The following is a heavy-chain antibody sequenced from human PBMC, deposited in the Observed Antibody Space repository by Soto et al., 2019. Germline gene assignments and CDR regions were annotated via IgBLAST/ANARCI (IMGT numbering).Heavy chain of an antibody. CDR3: VRENYYYGMDV. CDR2: ISNGGTTI. V-gene: IGHV3-11*04. Sequence: GWSLRLSCAASGFTFSDYYMSWIRQAPGKGLEWLSYISNGGTTIYYADSVKGRFTISRDNVKNSLYLQLNSLRSEDTAVYYCVRENYYYGMDVWGQGTTVTVS. D-gene: IGHD3-10*01. CDR1: GFTFSDYY. J-gene: IGHJ6*02.